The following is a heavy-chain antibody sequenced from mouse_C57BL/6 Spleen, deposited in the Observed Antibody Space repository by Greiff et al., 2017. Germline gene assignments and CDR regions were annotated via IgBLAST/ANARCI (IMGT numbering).Heavy chain of an antibody. Sequence: VQLQESGAELVKPGASVKISCKASGYAFSSYWMNWVKQRPGKGLEWIGQIYPGAGDTNYNGKFKGKATLTADKSSSTAYMQLSSLTSEDSAVYFCARGHPGAMDYWGQGTSVTVSS. CDR2: IYPGAGDT. CDR1: GYAFSSYW. V-gene: IGHV1-80*01. J-gene: IGHJ4*01. CDR3: ARGHPGAMDY.